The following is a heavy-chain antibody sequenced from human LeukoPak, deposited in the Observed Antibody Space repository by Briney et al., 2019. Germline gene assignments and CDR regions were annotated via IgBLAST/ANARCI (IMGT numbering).Heavy chain of an antibody. CDR1: GFTFSSYG. J-gene: IGHJ3*02. D-gene: IGHD6-13*01. V-gene: IGHV3-30*18. CDR2: ISYDGSNK. CDR3: AKVSGRSSSWHCDAFDI. Sequence: PGGSLRLSCAASGFTFSSYGMHWVRQAPGKGLEWVAVISYDGSNKYYADSVKGRFTISRDNSKNTLYLQMNSLRAEDTAVYYCAKVSGRSSSWHCDAFDIWGQGTMVTVSS.